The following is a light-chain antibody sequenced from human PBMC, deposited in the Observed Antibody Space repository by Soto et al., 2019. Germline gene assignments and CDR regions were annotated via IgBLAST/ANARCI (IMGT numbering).Light chain of an antibody. V-gene: IGLV2-14*01. CDR2: DVS. CDR3: SAYTSSSTPCV. Sequence: QSVLTQPASVSGSPGQSITISCTGTSSDVGGYNYVSWYQQHPGKAPKLMIYDVSNRPSGVSNRFSGSKSGNTASLTISGLQAEDEAYYYCSAYTSSSTPCVFGTGTKLTVL. CDR1: SSDVGGYNY. J-gene: IGLJ1*01.